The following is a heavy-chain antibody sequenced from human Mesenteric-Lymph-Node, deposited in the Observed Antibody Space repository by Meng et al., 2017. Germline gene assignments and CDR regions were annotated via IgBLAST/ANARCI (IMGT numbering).Heavy chain of an antibody. CDR1: GFTFSSYA. D-gene: IGHD1-26*01. Sequence: GESLKISCAASGFTFSSYAMSWVRQAPGKGLEWVSAISGSGGSTYYADSVKGRFTISRDNSKNTLYLQMNSLRAEDTAVYYCAKDMQWGSYCEVADAFDIWGQGTMVTVSS. CDR2: ISGSGGST. CDR3: AKDMQWGSYCEVADAFDI. J-gene: IGHJ3*02. V-gene: IGHV3-23*01.